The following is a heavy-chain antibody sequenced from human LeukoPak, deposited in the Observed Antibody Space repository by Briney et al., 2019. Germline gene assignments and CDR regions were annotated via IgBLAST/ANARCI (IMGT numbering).Heavy chain of an antibody. J-gene: IGHJ4*02. D-gene: IGHD3-9*01. CDR3: ARALLDNHDYYDILTGYLK. CDR2: IIPIFGTA. CDR1: GGTFSSYA. Sequence: SVKVSCKASGGTFSSYAISWVRQAPGQGLEWMGGIIPIFGTANYAQKFQGRVTITADESTSTAYMELSSLRSEDTAVYYCARALLDNHDYYDILTGYLKWGQGTLVTVSS. V-gene: IGHV1-69*13.